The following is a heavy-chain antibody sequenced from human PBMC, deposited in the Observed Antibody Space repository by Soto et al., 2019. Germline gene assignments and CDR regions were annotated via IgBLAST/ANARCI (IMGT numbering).Heavy chain of an antibody. V-gene: IGHV1-8*01. CDR3: ARGLRSTGYSSN. CDR1: GYTFTSYD. J-gene: IGHJ4*02. CDR2: MNPNSGNT. Sequence: SVKVSCKASGYTFTSYDSSWVRQATGQGLEWMGWMNPNSGNTGYAQKFQGRVTMTRNTSISTAYMELSSLRSEDTAVYYCARGLRSTGYSSNWGQGTLVTVSS. D-gene: IGHD3-9*01.